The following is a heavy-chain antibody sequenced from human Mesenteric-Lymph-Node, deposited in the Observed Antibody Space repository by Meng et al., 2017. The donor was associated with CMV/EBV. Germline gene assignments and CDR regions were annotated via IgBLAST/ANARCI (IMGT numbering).Heavy chain of an antibody. CDR3: AGCVDTAMGGMDV. D-gene: IGHD5-18*01. CDR1: GGSFSGDY. Sequence: GSLRLSCAVSGGSFSGDYWTWIRQAPGKGLEWIAEINDSGSTNYNPSLKSRVTMSIDTSKNQFSLKLSSVTAADTAVYYCAGCVDTAMGGMDVWGQGTTVTVSS. CDR2: INDSGST. V-gene: IGHV4-34*01. J-gene: IGHJ6*02.